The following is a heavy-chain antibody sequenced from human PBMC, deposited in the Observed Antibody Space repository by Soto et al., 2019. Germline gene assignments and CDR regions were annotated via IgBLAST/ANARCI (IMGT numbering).Heavy chain of an antibody. D-gene: IGHD1-26*01. J-gene: IGHJ4*02. CDR3: AKYMGSGSCLGRPFDY. CDR1: GFTFGDFA. CDR2: ISWNSGRI. V-gene: IGHV3-9*01. Sequence: EVQLVESGGGLVQPGRSLRLSCAASGFTFGDFAMHWVRQAPGKGLEWVSGISWNSGRIEYADSVRGRFTLSRDNATNTLYLQMNSLRPEDTALYYCAKYMGSGSCLGRPFDYWGQGTLVTVSS.